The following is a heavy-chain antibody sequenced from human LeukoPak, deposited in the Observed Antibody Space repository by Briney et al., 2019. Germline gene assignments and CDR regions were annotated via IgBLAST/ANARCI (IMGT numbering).Heavy chain of an antibody. V-gene: IGHV1-18*01. CDR3: ARDCNYRVDC. Sequence: ASVKVSCKTSGCSFTNCGISWVRQAPGQGLEWMAWIRENNGNTKYAQNVQGRLTMTTVTSTSTAYMELRGLRSDDTAVYYCARDCNYRVDCWGQGTLVTVSS. D-gene: IGHD1-7*01. J-gene: IGHJ4*02. CDR1: GCSFTNCG. CDR2: IRENNGNT.